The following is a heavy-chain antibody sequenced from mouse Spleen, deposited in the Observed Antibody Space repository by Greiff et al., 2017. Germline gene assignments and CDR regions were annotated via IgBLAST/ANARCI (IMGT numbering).Heavy chain of an antibody. D-gene: IGHD2-4*01. V-gene: IGHV1-54*01. Sequence: VKLMESGAELVRPGTSVKVSCKASGYAFTNYLIEWVKQRPGQGLEWIGVINPGSGGTNYNEKFKGKATLTADKSSSTAYMQLSSLTSEDSAVYFCARDYDDAMDYWGQGTSVTVSS. J-gene: IGHJ4*01. CDR1: GYAFTNYL. CDR2: INPGSGGT. CDR3: ARDYDDAMDY.